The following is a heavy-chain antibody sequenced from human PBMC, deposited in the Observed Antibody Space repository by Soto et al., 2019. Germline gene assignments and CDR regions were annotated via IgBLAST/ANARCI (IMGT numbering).Heavy chain of an antibody. V-gene: IGHV3-30*18. CDR2: ISYDGSNK. D-gene: IGHD2-15*01. Sequence: QVQLVESGGGVVQPGRSLRLSCAASGFTFSSYGMHWVRQAPGKGLEWVAVISYDGSNKYYADSVKGRFTISRDNSKNTLYLQMNSLRAEDMAVYYCSKDTMVAASTDFDYWGQGTLVTVSS. J-gene: IGHJ4*02. CDR3: SKDTMVAASTDFDY. CDR1: GFTFSSYG.